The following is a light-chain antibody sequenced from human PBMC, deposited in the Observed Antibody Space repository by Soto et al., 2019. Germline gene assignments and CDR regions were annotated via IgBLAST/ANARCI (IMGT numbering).Light chain of an antibody. CDR1: QSVSSSY. J-gene: IGKJ4*01. Sequence: EIVLTQSPGTLSLSPGERATLSCRTSQSVSSSYLAWYQHKPGQAPRLLIYAASSRASGIPDRFSGSGSETDFTLTISSLEPEDFAVYYCHQRSNWPLTVGGGTKVDIK. CDR3: HQRSNWPLT. CDR2: AAS. V-gene: IGKV3D-20*02.